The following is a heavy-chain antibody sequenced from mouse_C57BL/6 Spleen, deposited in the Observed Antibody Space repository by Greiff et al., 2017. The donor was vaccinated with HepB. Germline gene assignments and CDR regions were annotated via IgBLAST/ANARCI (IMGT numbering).Heavy chain of an antibody. Sequence: VQLQQSGPELVKPGASVKISCKASGYAFSSSWMHWVKQRPGKGLEWIGRIYPGGGDTNYNGKFKGKSTLTADKSSSTAYMQLSSLTSEDSAVYFCASEGITTVSYYVDYWGQGTTLTVAS. CDR1: GYAFSSSW. D-gene: IGHD1-1*01. V-gene: IGHV1-82*01. J-gene: IGHJ2*01. CDR2: IYPGGGDT. CDR3: ASEGITTVSYYVDY.